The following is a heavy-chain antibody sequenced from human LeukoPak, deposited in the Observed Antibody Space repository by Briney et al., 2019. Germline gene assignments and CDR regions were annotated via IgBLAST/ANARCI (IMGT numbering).Heavy chain of an antibody. D-gene: IGHD5-24*01. V-gene: IGHV4-59*01. J-gene: IGHJ4*02. CDR1: GSITSYY. CDR3: ARAPRDAYNRLDF. Sequence: PSETLSLTCTVSGSITSYYWSWIRLPPGKGLQWIGYVYYPGNTNYNPSLKSRVTMSVDMSKNHVSLRLTSVTAADTAVYFCARAPRDAYNRLDFWGQGTLVTVSS. CDR2: VYYPGNT.